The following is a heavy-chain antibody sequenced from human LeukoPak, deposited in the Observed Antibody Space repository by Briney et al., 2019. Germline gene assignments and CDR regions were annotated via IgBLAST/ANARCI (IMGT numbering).Heavy chain of an antibody. CDR3: ARGRFSGPDDY. CDR2: IYSGGAT. J-gene: IGHJ4*02. D-gene: IGHD6-19*01. CDR1: EFSVSSNY. Sequence: PGGSLRLSCAVSEFSVSSNYMNWVRQAPGKGLEWVSVIYSGGATYYAGSVRGRFTISRDNSKNMVSLQMTSPGAEDTAVYYCARGRFSGPDDYWGQGTLVTVSS. V-gene: IGHV3-53*01.